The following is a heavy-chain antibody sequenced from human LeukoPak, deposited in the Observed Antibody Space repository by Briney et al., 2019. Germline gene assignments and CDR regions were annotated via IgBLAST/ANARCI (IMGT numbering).Heavy chain of an antibody. V-gene: IGHV1-2*02. J-gene: IGHJ4*02. CDR2: INPNSGGT. Sequence: ASVKVSCKASGYTFTGYYMHWARQAPGQGLEWMGWINPNSGGTNYAQKFQGRVTMTRDTSISTAYMELSRLRSDDTAVYYCARGSLVEMATLNWGRGTLVTVSS. CDR3: ARGSLVEMATLN. D-gene: IGHD5-24*01. CDR1: GYTFTGYY.